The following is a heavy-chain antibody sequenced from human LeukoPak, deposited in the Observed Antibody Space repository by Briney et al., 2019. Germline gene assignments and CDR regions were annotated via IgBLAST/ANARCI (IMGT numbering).Heavy chain of an antibody. J-gene: IGHJ5*01. V-gene: IGHV3-23*01. Sequence: PGGSLRLSCAASGFTFEDDGMSWVRQAPGKGLEWVSGISSGGASTYYADSVKGRFTISRDNSKNTLYLQMNSLRAEDTAVYYCAKDMTTVGNWFDSWGQGTLVTVSS. D-gene: IGHD4-23*01. CDR3: AKDMTTVGNWFDS. CDR2: ISSGGAST. CDR1: GFTFEDDG.